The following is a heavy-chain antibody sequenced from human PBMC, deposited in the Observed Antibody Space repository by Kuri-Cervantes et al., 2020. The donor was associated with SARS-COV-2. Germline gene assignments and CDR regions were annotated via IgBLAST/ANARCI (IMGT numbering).Heavy chain of an antibody. CDR3: ARMLAAVSGSSWYYYGLDV. Sequence: SGPTLVKPTQTLTLTCAVSGFSLSTSGVCMIWIRQPPGKALEWLARIDWDDDKYYNTSLKTRLTVSRDTFKNQVVLTMINMNPVDTATYYCARMLAAVSGSSWYYYGLDVWGRGTTVTVSS. D-gene: IGHD6-19*01. CDR2: IDWDDDK. CDR1: GFSLSTSGVC. J-gene: IGHJ6*02. V-gene: IGHV2-70*11.